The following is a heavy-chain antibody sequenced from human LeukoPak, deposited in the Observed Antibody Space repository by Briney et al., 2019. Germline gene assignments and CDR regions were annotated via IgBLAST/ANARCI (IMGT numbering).Heavy chain of an antibody. CDR3: ARAGRGIQLWFFDY. D-gene: IGHD5-18*01. CDR1: SDYG. Sequence: SDYGGSRIRQAPRKRLEWVSYISSSGSTIYYADSVKGRFTISRDNAKNSLYLQMNSLRAEDTAVYYCARAGRGIQLWFFDYWGQGTLVTVSS. J-gene: IGHJ4*02. CDR2: ISSSGSTI. V-gene: IGHV3-11*01.